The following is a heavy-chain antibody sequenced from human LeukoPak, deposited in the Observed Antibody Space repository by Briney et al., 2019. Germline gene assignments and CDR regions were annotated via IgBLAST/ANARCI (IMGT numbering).Heavy chain of an antibody. D-gene: IGHD1-26*01. CDR2: IYYSGST. J-gene: IGHJ4*02. Sequence: SETLSLTCTVSDGSINSTSYYWGWIRQPPGNGLEWIAIIYYSGSTYYNPSLESRLTISVDACQNECSLKLTSVSAAGTAVYFCARHGGGKGGSYHFLDYWGQGTLVTVSS. V-gene: IGHV4-39*01. CDR1: DGSINSTSYY. CDR3: ARHGGGKGGSYHFLDY.